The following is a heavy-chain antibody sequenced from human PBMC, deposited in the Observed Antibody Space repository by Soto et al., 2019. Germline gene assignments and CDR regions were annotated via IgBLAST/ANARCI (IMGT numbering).Heavy chain of an antibody. V-gene: IGHV4-61*08. J-gene: IGHJ4*02. CDR1: GGSISSGDYY. Sequence: SETLSLTCTVSGGSISSGDYYWSRLPQPPGKGLEWIGYVSPSGPTKYTPPLKSRFTMSVDTSKTQSSLKVTSVPTADTAVYYCARVGHLNVSYGSDYWGKGILVTVSS. D-gene: IGHD4-17*01. CDR3: ARVGHLNVSYGSDY. CDR2: VSPSGPT.